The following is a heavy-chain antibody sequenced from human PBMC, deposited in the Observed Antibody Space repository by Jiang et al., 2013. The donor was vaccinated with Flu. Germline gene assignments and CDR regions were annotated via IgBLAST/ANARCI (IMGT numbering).Heavy chain of an antibody. CDR2: IIPIFGTA. CDR1: FSSYA. CDR3: ASADLSPVCSGGSCFDSETLRGMDV. V-gene: IGHV1-69*01. Sequence: FSSYAISWVRQAPGQGLEWMGGIIPIFGTANYAQKFQGRVTITADESTSTAYMELSSPRSEDTAVYYCASADLSPVCSGGSCFDSETLRGMDVWGQGTTVTVSS. D-gene: IGHD2-15*01. J-gene: IGHJ6*02.